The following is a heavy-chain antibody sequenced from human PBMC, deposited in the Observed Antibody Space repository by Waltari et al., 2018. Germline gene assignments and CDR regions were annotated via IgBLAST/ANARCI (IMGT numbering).Heavy chain of an antibody. CDR2: MNPNSGNT. Sequence: QVQLVQSGAEVKKPGASVKVSCKASGYTFTSYDINWVRQATGQGLEGMGWMNPNSGNTGYAQKFQGRVTMTRNTSISTAYMELSSLRSEDTAVYYCARGLVGYNWNYGTFDYWGQGTLVTVSS. D-gene: IGHD1-7*01. V-gene: IGHV1-8*01. CDR1: GYTFTSYD. CDR3: ARGLVGYNWNYGTFDY. J-gene: IGHJ4*02.